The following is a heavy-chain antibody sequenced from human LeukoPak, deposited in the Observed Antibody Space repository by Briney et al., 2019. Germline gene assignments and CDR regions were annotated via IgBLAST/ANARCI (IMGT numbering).Heavy chain of an antibody. V-gene: IGHV3-30*02. CDR3: AKELGATGDGYDY. Sequence: PGGSLRLSCAASGFTFNSYGMHWVRQAPGKGLEWVAFIRYDGSNKYYADSVKGRFTISRDNSKNTLYLQMNSLRAEDTAVYYCAKELGATGDGYDYWGRGTLVTVSS. CDR1: GFTFNSYG. J-gene: IGHJ4*02. CDR2: IRYDGSNK. D-gene: IGHD1-26*01.